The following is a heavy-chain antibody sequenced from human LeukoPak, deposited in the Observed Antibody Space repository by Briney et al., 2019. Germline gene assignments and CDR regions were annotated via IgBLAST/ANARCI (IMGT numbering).Heavy chain of an antibody. CDR2: INGSGGST. Sequence: GGSLRLSCVASGFTFSSYAMCSVRQAPGKGLEWVSAINGSGGSTYYADSVKGRFTISRDNSKNTLYLQMNSLRAEDTAVYYCAKDSEGYHDSSGYFGPQDYWGQGTLVTVSS. CDR1: GFTFSSYA. V-gene: IGHV3-23*01. J-gene: IGHJ4*02. D-gene: IGHD3-22*01. CDR3: AKDSEGYHDSSGYFGPQDY.